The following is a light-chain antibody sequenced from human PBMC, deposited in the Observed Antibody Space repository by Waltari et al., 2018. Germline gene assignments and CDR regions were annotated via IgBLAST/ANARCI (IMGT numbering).Light chain of an antibody. Sequence: SYELTQPLSVSVGLGQTASISGGGKNIGTNMGHWYQQKPGQAPVLVIHSDYNGPSGTPERCSGANAVNTAPLPISGAQAGDEADHCCQVWDSSTDVVFGGGTKLTVL. CDR3: QVWDSSTDVV. CDR2: SDY. V-gene: IGLV3-9*01. J-gene: IGLJ2*01. CDR1: NIGTNM.